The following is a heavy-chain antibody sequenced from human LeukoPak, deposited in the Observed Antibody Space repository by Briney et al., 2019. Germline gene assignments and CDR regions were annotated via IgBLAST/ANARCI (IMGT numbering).Heavy chain of an antibody. Sequence: SQTLSLTCTVSGGSISSGGYYWSWIRQPPGKGLEWIGYIYYSGSTNYNPSLKSRVTISVDTSKNQLSLKLSSVTAADTAVYYCARVKQYQGGAFDIWGQGTMVTVSS. CDR1: GGSISSGGYY. J-gene: IGHJ3*02. CDR3: ARVKQYQGGAFDI. D-gene: IGHD1-26*01. V-gene: IGHV4-61*08. CDR2: IYYSGST.